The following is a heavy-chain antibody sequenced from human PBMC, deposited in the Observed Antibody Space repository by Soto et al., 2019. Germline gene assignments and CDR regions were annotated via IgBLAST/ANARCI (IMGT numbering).Heavy chain of an antibody. D-gene: IGHD3-9*01. CDR2: IYSGGST. V-gene: IGHV3-66*01. J-gene: IGHJ6*03. CDR1: GFTVSSNY. CDR3: ARDIYDILTGYKFYYYYYMDV. Sequence: GGSLRLSCAASGFTVSSNYMSWVRQAPGKGLEWVSVIYSGGSTYYADSVKGRFTISRDNSKNTLYLQMNSLRAEDTAVYYCARDIYDILTGYKFYYYYYMDVWGKGTTVTV.